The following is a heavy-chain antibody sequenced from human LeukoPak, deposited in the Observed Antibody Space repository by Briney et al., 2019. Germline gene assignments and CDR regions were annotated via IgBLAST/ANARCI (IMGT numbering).Heavy chain of an antibody. CDR1: GFTFSSYD. CDR3: AKALYGSDMDV. D-gene: IGHD3-10*01. J-gene: IGHJ6*02. Sequence: GGSLRLSCAASGFTFSSYDMHWVRQATGKGLEWVANIKQDGSEKYYVDSVKGRFTISRDNAKNSLFLQMNSLRAEDTAVYYCAKALYGSDMDVWGQGTTVIVSS. V-gene: IGHV3-7*01. CDR2: IKQDGSEK.